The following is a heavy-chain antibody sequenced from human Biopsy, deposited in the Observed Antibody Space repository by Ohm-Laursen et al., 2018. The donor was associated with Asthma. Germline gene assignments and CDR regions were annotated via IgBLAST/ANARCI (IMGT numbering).Heavy chain of an antibody. CDR3: ARGISRVTGLFDHFDS. CDR2: IFFDGSNK. J-gene: IGHJ4*02. V-gene: IGHV3-30-3*01. D-gene: IGHD2-21*02. CDR1: GFTFSNYV. Sequence: SLRLSCSASGFTFSNYVMHWVRQAPGKGLEWVAGIFFDGSNKYYADSVKGRFTISRDNSKDTLYLQVNSLRGDDAAVYYCARGISRVTGLFDHFDSWGQGTLVTVSS.